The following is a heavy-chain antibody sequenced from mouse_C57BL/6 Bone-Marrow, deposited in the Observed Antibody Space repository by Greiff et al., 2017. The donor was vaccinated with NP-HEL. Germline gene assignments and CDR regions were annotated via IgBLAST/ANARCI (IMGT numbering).Heavy chain of an antibody. D-gene: IGHD1-1*01. J-gene: IGHJ2*01. CDR1: GYTFTDYN. Sequence: EVQLQQSGPELVKPGASVKIPCKASGYTFTDYNMDWVTQSHGKSLEWIGDINPNNGGTIYNQKFKGKATLTVDKSSSTAYMELRSLTSEDTAVYYCARTYYGSSLFDYGGQGTTLTVSS. V-gene: IGHV1-18*01. CDR3: ARTYYGSSLFDY. CDR2: INPNNGGT.